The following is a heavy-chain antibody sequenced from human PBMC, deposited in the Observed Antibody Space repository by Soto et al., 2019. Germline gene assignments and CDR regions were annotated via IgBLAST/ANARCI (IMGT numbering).Heavy chain of an antibody. V-gene: IGHV4-34*01. CDR2: INHSGRG. CDR3: ATRAYDTNGYYRFDP. D-gene: IGHD3-22*01. J-gene: IGHJ5*01. Sequence: QVQLQQWGAGLLKPSETLSLTCAVYGGSFSGHSWTWIRQSPGKGLEWIGDINHSGRGNYSPSLKSRVTISLDTSKNQFSLTLSAVTAADTGMYYCATRAYDTNGYYRFDPWGQGTLVTVSS. CDR1: GGSFSGHS.